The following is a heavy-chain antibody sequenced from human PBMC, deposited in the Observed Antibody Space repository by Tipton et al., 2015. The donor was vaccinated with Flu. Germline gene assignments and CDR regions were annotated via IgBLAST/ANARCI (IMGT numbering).Heavy chain of an antibody. CDR1: GGSFSGYY. CDR2: INHSGST. D-gene: IGHD2-8*01. V-gene: IGHV4-34*01. Sequence: TLSLTCAVYGGSFSGYYWSWIRQPPGKGLEWIGEINHSGSTNYNPSLKSRVTISVDTSKNQFSLKLSSVTAADTAVYYCARDPPLLSGAFDIWGQGTMVTVSS. CDR3: ARDPPLLSGAFDI. J-gene: IGHJ3*02.